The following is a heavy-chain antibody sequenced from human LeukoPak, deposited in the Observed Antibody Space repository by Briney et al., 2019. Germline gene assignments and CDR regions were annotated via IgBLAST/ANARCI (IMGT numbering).Heavy chain of an antibody. CDR1: GFTFNSYA. CDR2: ISNDGSKK. CDR3: AKSTTTSCYGATDV. J-gene: IGHJ6*02. D-gene: IGHD2-2*01. V-gene: IGHV3-30-3*02. Sequence: GRSLRLSCAASGFTFNSYAMHWVRQAPGKGLDWVAVISNDGSKKNYADSVKGRFTISRDNSKNTLYLQMNSLRAEDTAVYYCAKSTTTSCYGATDVWGQGTTVTVSS.